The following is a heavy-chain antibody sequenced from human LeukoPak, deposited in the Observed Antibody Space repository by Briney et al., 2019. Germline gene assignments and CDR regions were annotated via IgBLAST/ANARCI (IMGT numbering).Heavy chain of an antibody. D-gene: IGHD3-9*01. J-gene: IGHJ4*02. CDR3: AKDGYDILTGYYIDY. CDR2: ISGSGGST. Sequence: GGSLRLYCAASGFTFSSYAMSWVRQAPGKGLEWVSAISGSGGSTYYADSVKGRFTISRDNSKNTLYLQMNSLRAEDTAVYYCAKDGYDILTGYYIDYWGQGTLVTVSS. CDR1: GFTFSSYA. V-gene: IGHV3-23*01.